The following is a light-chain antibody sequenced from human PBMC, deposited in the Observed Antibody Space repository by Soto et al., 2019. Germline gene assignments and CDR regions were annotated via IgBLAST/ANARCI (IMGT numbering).Light chain of an antibody. J-gene: IGKJ1*01. CDR1: QGIRND. CDR2: ATS. V-gene: IGKV1-6*01. CDR3: LQEYTYPRT. Sequence: AIQMTQSPSSLSASVGDRVTITCRASQGIRNDLGWYQQKPGKAPKLLIYATSTLPSGVPSRFSGSGTGTDFTLTISSLHSEDFSTYYCLQEYTYPRTFGPGTKVEIK.